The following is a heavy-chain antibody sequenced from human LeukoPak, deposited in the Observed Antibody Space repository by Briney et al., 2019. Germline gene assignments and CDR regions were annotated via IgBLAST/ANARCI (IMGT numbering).Heavy chain of an antibody. Sequence: PSETLSLTCTVSGGSISSGDYYWSWIRQPPGKGLEWIGYIYYSGSTYYNPSLKSRVTVSVDTSKNQFSLKLSSVTAADTAVYYCARDIPPTMGGLNWFDPWGQGTLVTVSS. CDR2: IYYSGST. CDR1: GGSISSGDYY. D-gene: IGHD3-10*01. V-gene: IGHV4-30-4*08. J-gene: IGHJ5*02. CDR3: ARDIPPTMGGLNWFDP.